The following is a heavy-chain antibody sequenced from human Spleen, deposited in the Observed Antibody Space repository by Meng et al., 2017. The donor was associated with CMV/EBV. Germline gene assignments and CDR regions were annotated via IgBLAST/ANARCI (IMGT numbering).Heavy chain of an antibody. CDR3: ARDRGGLDY. CDR2: IYYSGST. CDR1: GGSISSGDYY. D-gene: IGHD2-15*01. Sequence: QWPLQESAPGPVKPSQTLSLTCSVSGGSISSGDYYWSWIRQPPGKGLEWIGYIYYSGSTYYNPSPKSRVTISVDTSKNQFSLKLSSVTAADTAVYYCARDRGGLDYWGQGTLVTVSS. J-gene: IGHJ4*02. V-gene: IGHV4-30-4*08.